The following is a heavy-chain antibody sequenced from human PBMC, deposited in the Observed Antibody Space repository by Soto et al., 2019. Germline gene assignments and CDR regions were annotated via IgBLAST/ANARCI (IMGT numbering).Heavy chain of an antibody. D-gene: IGHD2-2*01. Sequence: QVQLQESGPGLVKPSETLSLTCTVSGGSISSYYWSWIRQPPGKGLEWIGYIYYSGSTNYNPSLKSRVTISVDTSKNPFSLKRSSVTAADTAVYYCARSDARYWGQGTLVTVSS. V-gene: IGHV4-59*01. J-gene: IGHJ4*02. CDR2: IYYSGST. CDR3: ARSDARY. CDR1: GGSISSYY.